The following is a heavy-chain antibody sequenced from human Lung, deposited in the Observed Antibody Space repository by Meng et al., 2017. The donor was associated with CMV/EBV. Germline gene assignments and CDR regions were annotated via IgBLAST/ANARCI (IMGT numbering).Heavy chain of an antibody. Sequence: QVQLVKSGAGVTKPGASVKVSCKASGYTFTSYDINWVRQGTGQGLEWMGWMNPNRGTTGYAQKFQGRVTMTRNISKSTAYMDLSSLRSEDTAVYYCATGVADFEYWGQGTLVTVSS. D-gene: IGHD6-19*01. CDR2: MNPNRGTT. CDR1: GYTFTSYD. J-gene: IGHJ4*02. V-gene: IGHV1-8*01. CDR3: ATGVADFEY.